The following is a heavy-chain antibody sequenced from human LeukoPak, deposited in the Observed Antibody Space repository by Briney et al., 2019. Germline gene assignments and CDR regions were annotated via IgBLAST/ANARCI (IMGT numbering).Heavy chain of an antibody. D-gene: IGHD3-10*01. CDR2: IKQDGSEI. V-gene: IGHV3-7*01. J-gene: IGHJ4*02. Sequence: GGSLRLSCAASGFTFSTYWMSWVRQAPGKGLEWVANIKQDGSEIYYVDSVKGRFTFSRDNAKNSVYLQMNGLRSEDTAIYYCARDAGSRSSGSYYFDYWGQGTLVTVSS. CDR1: GFTFSTYW. CDR3: ARDAGSRSSGSYYFDY.